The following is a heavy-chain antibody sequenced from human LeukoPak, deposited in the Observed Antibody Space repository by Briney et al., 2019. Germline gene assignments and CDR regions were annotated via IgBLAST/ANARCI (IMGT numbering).Heavy chain of an antibody. V-gene: IGHV3-23*01. CDR2: ISGSGGST. CDR1: GLTFSSYA. CDR3: AKVGGSYGGEVDYFDY. J-gene: IGHJ4*02. D-gene: IGHD1-26*01. Sequence: GGSLRLSCAASGLTFSSYAMSWVRQAPGKGLEWVSAISGSGGSTYYADSVKGRFTISRDNSKNTLYLQMNSLRAEDTAVYYCAKVGGSYGGEVDYFDYWGQGTLVTVSS.